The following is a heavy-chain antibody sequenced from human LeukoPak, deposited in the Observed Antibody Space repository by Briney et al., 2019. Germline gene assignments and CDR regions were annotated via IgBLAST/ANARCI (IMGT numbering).Heavy chain of an antibody. D-gene: IGHD1-26*01. Sequence: GGSLRLSCAASGFTFSSYSMNWVRRAPGKGLEWVSSISSSSSYIYYADSVKGRFTISRDNAKNSLYLQMNSLRAEDTAVYYCEIEYRGWRGVSYSVHFDYWGQGTLVTASS. CDR2: ISSSSSYI. V-gene: IGHV3-21*01. J-gene: IGHJ4*02. CDR3: EIEYRGWRGVSYSVHFDY. CDR1: GFTFSSYS.